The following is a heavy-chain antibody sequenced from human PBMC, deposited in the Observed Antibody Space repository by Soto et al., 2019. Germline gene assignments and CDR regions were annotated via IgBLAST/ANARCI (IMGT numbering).Heavy chain of an antibody. CDR1: GGSVSSGSYY. V-gene: IGHV4-61*01. CDR3: ARGRDFDWLSPPPAFDY. D-gene: IGHD3-9*01. Sequence: QVQLQESGPGLVKPSETLSLTCTVSGGSVSSGSYYWSWIRQPPGKGLEWIGYIYYSGSTNYNPSLKSRVTIAVXXSXNXSSLKLSSVTAADTAVYYCARGRDFDWLSPPPAFDYWGQGTLVTVSS. J-gene: IGHJ4*02. CDR2: IYYSGST.